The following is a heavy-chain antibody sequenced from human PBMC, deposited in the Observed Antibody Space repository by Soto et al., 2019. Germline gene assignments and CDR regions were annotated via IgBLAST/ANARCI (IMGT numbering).Heavy chain of an antibody. V-gene: IGHV4-59*08. CDR1: GVSIISYY. CDR3: ARMGGFYQSLDS. CDR2: IYYTGTT. D-gene: IGHD3-22*01. Sequence: SDTLCLTCTVSGVSIISYYWSGIRQPPGKGLEWIGYIYYTGTTTYNPSIKSRVTISVDSSKNQFSLNLTSVSAADTAVYYCARMGGFYQSLDSWGQGTLVTVS. J-gene: IGHJ5*01.